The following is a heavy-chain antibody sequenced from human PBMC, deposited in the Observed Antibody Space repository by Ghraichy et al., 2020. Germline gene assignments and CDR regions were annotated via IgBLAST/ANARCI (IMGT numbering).Heavy chain of an antibody. Sequence: GGSLRLSCAASGFTFSNYNMNWVRQAPGKGLEWVSSISRSSGYIDYADSVKGRLTISRDNAKNSRYLQTNSLRAEDTAVDYCARDWGRQGYCSGGNCLDAFDIWGQGTMVTVSS. CDR2: ISRSSGYI. CDR1: GFTFSNYN. V-gene: IGHV3-21*01. J-gene: IGHJ3*02. D-gene: IGHD2-15*01. CDR3: ARDWGRQGYCSGGNCLDAFDI.